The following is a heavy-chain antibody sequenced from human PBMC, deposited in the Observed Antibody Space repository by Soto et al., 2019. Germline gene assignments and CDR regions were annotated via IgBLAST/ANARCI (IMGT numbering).Heavy chain of an antibody. CDR1: GFTFSLSA. V-gene: IGHV3-23*01. CDR3: AKGPEYDILTGCDY. CDR2: LSGGGSTT. D-gene: IGHD3-9*01. Sequence: EVQLLESGGGFVQPGESLRLSCAASGFTFSLSAMSWVRQAPGRGLDWVSSLSGGGSTTDYADSVKGRFTISRDNSKNTVHLQMNSLRAEDTAVYYCAKGPEYDILTGCDYWGQGALVTGSS. J-gene: IGHJ4*02.